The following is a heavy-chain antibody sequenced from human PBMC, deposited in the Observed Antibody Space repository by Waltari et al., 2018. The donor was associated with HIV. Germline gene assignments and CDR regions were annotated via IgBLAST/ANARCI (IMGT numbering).Heavy chain of an antibody. CDR1: GFMFPNYV. CDR2: ISYDGTNK. Sequence: QVHLVESGGGVVQPGRSLRLPCGTPGFMFPNYVIHWVRPAPVKGVEWVVVISYDGTNKYYTDSVKGRFTISRDNSKNTLSLQMNSLRPEDTAIYYCAKSVNSAWHDFVGWGQGTLVIVSS. D-gene: IGHD6-19*01. J-gene: IGHJ4*02. CDR3: AKSVNSAWHDFVG. V-gene: IGHV3-30*10.